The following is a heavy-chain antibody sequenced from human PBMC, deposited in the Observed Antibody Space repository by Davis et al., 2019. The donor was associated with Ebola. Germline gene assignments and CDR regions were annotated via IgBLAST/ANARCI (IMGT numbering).Heavy chain of an antibody. Sequence: GESLKISCAASGFTFSSYGMNWVRQAPGKGLEWVSSISSSSSYIYYADSVKGRFTISRDNAKNSLYLQMNSLRAEDTAVYYCARYCSGGSCYRDYWGQGTLVTVSS. J-gene: IGHJ4*02. D-gene: IGHD2-15*01. V-gene: IGHV3-21*01. CDR2: ISSSSSYI. CDR3: ARYCSGGSCYRDY. CDR1: GFTFSSYG.